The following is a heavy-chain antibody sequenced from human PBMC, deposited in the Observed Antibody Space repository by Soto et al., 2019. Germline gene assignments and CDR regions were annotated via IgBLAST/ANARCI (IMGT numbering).Heavy chain of an antibody. Sequence: SETLSLTCAVSGGSISSSNWWSWVRQPPGKGLEWIGEIYHSGSTNYNPSLKSRVTISVDKSKNQFSLYLQMNSLRAEDTAVYYCARPTPKGGVYWGQGTLVTVSS. CDR2: IYHSGST. V-gene: IGHV4-4*02. CDR3: ARPTPKGGVY. D-gene: IGHD3-16*01. J-gene: IGHJ4*02. CDR1: GGSISSSNW.